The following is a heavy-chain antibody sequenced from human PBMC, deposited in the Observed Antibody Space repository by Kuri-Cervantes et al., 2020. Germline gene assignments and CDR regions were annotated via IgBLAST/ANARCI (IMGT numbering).Heavy chain of an antibody. J-gene: IGHJ6*02. CDR1: GFTFSSYW. D-gene: IGHD1-1*01. Sequence: ETLSLICAASGFTFSSYWMHWVRQAPGKGLVWVSRINGDGSSTSYADSVKGRFTISRDNAKNTLYLQMNSLRAEDTAVYYCARFSPSDDYNWNDGWDYYYGMDVWGQGTTVTVSS. CDR2: INGDGSST. V-gene: IGHV3-74*01. CDR3: ARFSPSDDYNWNDGWDYYYGMDV.